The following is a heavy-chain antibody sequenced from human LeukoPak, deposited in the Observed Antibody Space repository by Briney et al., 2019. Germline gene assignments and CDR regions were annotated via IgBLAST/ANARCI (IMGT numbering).Heavy chain of an antibody. CDR3: AKDFTPYGSGSFFDY. Sequence: GGSLRLSCAASGFTFSNYAMSWVRQAPGKGLEWVSSLSTSGVSTYYADSVKGRFTISRDNSKNTLYLQMTSLRADDTAVYYCAKDFTPYGSGSFFDYWGQGALVTVSS. CDR2: LSTSGVST. V-gene: IGHV3-23*01. CDR1: GFTFSNYA. D-gene: IGHD3-10*01. J-gene: IGHJ4*02.